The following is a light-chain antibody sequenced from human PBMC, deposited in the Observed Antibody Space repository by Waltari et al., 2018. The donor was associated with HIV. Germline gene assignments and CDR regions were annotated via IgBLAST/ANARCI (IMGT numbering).Light chain of an antibody. CDR2: EVT. Sequence: QSALTQPASVSGSPGQSITISCTGTSSAVGGYNSVSWYQQHPGKAPKGMIYEVTNRPSGVSNRFSGSKSGNTASLTISGLQAEDEADYYCSSYTSSNTVVFGGGTKLTVL. V-gene: IGLV2-14*01. J-gene: IGLJ2*01. CDR3: SSYTSSNTVV. CDR1: SSAVGGYNS.